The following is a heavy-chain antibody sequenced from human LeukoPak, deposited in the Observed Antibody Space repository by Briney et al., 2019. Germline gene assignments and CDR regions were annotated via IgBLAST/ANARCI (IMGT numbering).Heavy chain of an antibody. V-gene: IGHV3-33*01. CDR1: GFIFSNDA. Sequence: GGSLRLSCAASGFIFSNDAMHWVRQAPGKGLEWVAFIWFDGSNKHYADSVKGRFTISRDNSEDTLYLQMNSLRAEDTAVYYCARVPFSDSSGYFFDYWGQGTLVTVSS. D-gene: IGHD3-22*01. J-gene: IGHJ4*02. CDR2: IWFDGSNK. CDR3: ARVPFSDSSGYFFDY.